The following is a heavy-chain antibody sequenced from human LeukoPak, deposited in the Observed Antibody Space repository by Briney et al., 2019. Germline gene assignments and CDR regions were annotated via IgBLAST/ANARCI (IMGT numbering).Heavy chain of an antibody. CDR3: AKDRVPAAGDDAFDI. Sequence: GGSLRLSCATSGFTFSSYAMSWVRQAPGKGLEWVSGISGSGISTYYVDSVKGRFTISRDNSKNTLYLQMNSLRAEDTAVYYCAKDRVPAAGDDAFDIWGQGTMVTVSS. J-gene: IGHJ3*02. V-gene: IGHV3-23*01. CDR1: GFTFSSYA. D-gene: IGHD2-2*01. CDR2: ISGSGIST.